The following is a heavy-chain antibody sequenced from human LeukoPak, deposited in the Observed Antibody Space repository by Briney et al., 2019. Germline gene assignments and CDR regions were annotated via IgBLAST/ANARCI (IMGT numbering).Heavy chain of an antibody. CDR3: ASTAVVVAATSDAFDI. Sequence: PGGSLRLSCAASGFTFSSYNMIWVRQAPGKGLEWVSFISNSNSYIYYADSVKGRFTVSRDNAKNSLYLQMNSLRAEDTAVYYCASTAVVVAATSDAFDIWGQGTMVTASS. D-gene: IGHD2-15*01. J-gene: IGHJ3*02. CDR2: ISNSNSYI. CDR1: GFTFSSYN. V-gene: IGHV3-21*04.